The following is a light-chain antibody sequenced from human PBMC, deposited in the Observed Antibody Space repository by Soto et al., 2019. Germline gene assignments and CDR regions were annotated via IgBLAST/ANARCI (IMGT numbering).Light chain of an antibody. V-gene: IGLV2-14*01. Sequence: QSALTQPASVSGSPGQSITVSCTGTSSDIVDYNYVSWFQQHPGTPPKLLIYEVNKRPSGVSDRFSGSKSGNTASLTISGLQPEDEADYYCAAWDDSLSGLVFGRGTKLTVL. CDR3: AAWDDSLSGLV. CDR1: SSDIVDYNY. J-gene: IGLJ2*01. CDR2: EVN.